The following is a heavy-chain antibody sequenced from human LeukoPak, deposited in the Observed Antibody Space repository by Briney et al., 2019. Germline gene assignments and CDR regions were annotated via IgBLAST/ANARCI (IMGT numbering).Heavy chain of an antibody. CDR3: AREVRGSGSYYNVYFDY. J-gene: IGHJ4*02. CDR1: GGSISSYY. D-gene: IGHD3-10*01. CDR2: IYYSGST. Sequence: SGTLSLTCTVSGGSISSYYWSWIRQPPGKGLEWIGYIYYSGSTNYNPSLKSRVTISVDTSKNQFSLKLSSVTAADTAVYYCAREVRGSGSYYNVYFDYWGQGTLVTVSS. V-gene: IGHV4-59*01.